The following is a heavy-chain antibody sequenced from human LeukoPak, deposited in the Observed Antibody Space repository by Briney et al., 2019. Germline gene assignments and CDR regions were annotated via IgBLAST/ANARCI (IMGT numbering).Heavy chain of an antibody. V-gene: IGHV3-53*05. Sequence: GGSLRLSCAASGLTVSTNYMTWVRQTPGKGLEWVSVIYGGGTTYYADSVKGRFTISRDNSKNTLYLQMNSLRAEDTAVYYCAKDHHGDYAYYFDYWGQGTLVTVSS. D-gene: IGHD4-17*01. CDR2: IYGGGTT. J-gene: IGHJ4*02. CDR1: GLTVSTNY. CDR3: AKDHHGDYAYYFDY.